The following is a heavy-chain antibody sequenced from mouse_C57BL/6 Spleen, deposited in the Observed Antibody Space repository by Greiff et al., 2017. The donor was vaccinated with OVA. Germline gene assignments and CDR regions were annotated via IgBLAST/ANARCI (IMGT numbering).Heavy chain of an antibody. CDR3: ARGIYYGY. CDR2: INPNNGGT. J-gene: IGHJ2*01. CDR1: GYTFTDYY. Sequence: VQLQQSGPELVKPGASVKISCKASGYTFTDYYMNWVKQSHGKSLEWIGDINPNNGGTSYNQKFKGKATLTVDKSSSTAYMELRSLTYEDSAVYYCARGIYYGYWGQGTTLTVSS. V-gene: IGHV1-26*01.